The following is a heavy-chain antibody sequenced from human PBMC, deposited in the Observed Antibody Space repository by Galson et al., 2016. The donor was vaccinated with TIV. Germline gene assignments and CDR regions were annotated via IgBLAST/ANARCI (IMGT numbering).Heavy chain of an antibody. V-gene: IGHV3-30*18. CDR1: GFSFSDYG. D-gene: IGHD4-17*01. J-gene: IGHJ4*02. CDR2: ISYDGSYK. CDR3: AKDPRLYGDYLLAYFGF. Sequence: SLRLSCAASGFSFSDYGLHWVRQAPGRGLEWLAVISYDGSYKYYADSVKGRFTISRDNTKNTVSLQMNSLRPEDTGVYYCAKDPRLYGDYLLAYFGFWGQGDLVTVST.